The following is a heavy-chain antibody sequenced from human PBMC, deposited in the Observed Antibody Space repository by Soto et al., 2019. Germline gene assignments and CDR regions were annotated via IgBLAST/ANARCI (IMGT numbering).Heavy chain of an antibody. CDR2: ISSSSSYI. V-gene: IGHV3-21*01. D-gene: IGHD3-3*01. CDR1: GFTFISDI. J-gene: IGHJ6*04. CDR3: ARETYYAFWSGYSGQEV. Sequence: VVSLILSCSSSGFTFISDIINLFLQAPGNWLEWVSSISSSSSYIYYADSVKVRFTISIDNDKNSLYLQMNSLRAEDTDVYYCARETYYAFWSGYSGQEVRGKRNTVNVSS.